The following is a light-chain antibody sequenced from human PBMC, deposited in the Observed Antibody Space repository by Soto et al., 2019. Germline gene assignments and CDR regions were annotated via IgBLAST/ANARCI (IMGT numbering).Light chain of an antibody. Sequence: IVMTQSPATLSVSPGDEVTLSCRASENVGTNLAWYQQNPGQAPRLLIYGSSTRATGIPATFSGSGSGTEFTLTISSLQSEESAIYYCQQYNNWGLSFGGGTKVEIK. CDR3: QQYNNWGLS. CDR2: GSS. CDR1: ENVGTN. V-gene: IGKV3D-15*01. J-gene: IGKJ4*01.